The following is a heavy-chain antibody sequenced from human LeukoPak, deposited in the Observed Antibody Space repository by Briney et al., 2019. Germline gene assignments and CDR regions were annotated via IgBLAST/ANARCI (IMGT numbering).Heavy chain of an antibody. CDR1: GFTFSSYA. CDR2: ISSTSNSI. Sequence: PGRSLRLSCAASGFTFSSYAMHWVRQAPGKGLEWVSFISSTSNSIYYADSVKGRFTISRDNAKNSLYLQMNSLRDEDTAVYYCARVRGATLLTMYFDYWGQGTLVTVSS. D-gene: IGHD2/OR15-2a*01. CDR3: ARVRGATLLTMYFDY. J-gene: IGHJ4*02. V-gene: IGHV3-48*02.